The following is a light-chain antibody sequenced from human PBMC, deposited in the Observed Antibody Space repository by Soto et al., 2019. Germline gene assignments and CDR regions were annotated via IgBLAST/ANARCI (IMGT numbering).Light chain of an antibody. J-gene: IGKJ4*01. CDR3: QQSYSTPLT. Sequence: DIQMTQSPSSLSASVGDRVTITCRASQSISSYLNWYQQKPGNAPKLLIYAASSLQSGVPSRFSGSGSGTDFTLPISSLQPEDFATYYCQQSYSTPLTFGGGTKVEIK. CDR1: QSISSY. V-gene: IGKV1-39*01. CDR2: AAS.